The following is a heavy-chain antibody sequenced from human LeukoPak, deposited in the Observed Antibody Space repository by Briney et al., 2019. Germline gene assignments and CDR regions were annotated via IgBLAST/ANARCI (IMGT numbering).Heavy chain of an antibody. J-gene: IGHJ5*02. CDR1: GGSFSGYY. Sequence: SETLSLTCAVYGGSFSGYYWSWIRQPPGKGLEWIGEINHSGSTNYNPSLKSRVTISVDTSKNQFSLKLGSVTAADTAVYYCARYGDYRGNWFDPWGQGTLVTGSS. D-gene: IGHD4-17*01. V-gene: IGHV4-34*01. CDR3: ARYGDYRGNWFDP. CDR2: INHSGST.